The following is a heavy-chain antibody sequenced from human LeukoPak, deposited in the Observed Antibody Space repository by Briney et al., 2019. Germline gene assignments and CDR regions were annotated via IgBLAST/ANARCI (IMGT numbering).Heavy chain of an antibody. CDR1: GGSISSSSYY. CDR2: IYYSGST. CDR3: ARAYHSSWYLNWFDP. Sequence: PSETLSLTCTVSGGSISSSSYYWGWIRQPPGKGLEWIGSIYYSGSTYYNPSLKSRVTISVYTSKNQFSLKLSSVTAADTAVYYCARAYHSSWYLNWFDPWGQGTLVTVSS. V-gene: IGHV4-39*07. D-gene: IGHD6-13*01. J-gene: IGHJ5*02.